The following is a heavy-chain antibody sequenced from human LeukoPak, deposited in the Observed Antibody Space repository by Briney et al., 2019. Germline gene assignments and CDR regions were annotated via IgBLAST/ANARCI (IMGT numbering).Heavy chain of an antibody. D-gene: IGHD6-13*01. CDR1: GGSISSYY. J-gene: IGHJ4*02. CDR2: IYTSGST. V-gene: IGHV4-4*07. CDR3: ARDSSSWYYFDY. Sequence: SETLSLTGTVSGGSISSYYWSWIRQPAGKGLEWIGRIYTSGSTNYNPSLKSRVTMSVDTSKNQFSLKLSSVTAADAAVYYCARDSSSWYYFDYWGQGTLVTVSS.